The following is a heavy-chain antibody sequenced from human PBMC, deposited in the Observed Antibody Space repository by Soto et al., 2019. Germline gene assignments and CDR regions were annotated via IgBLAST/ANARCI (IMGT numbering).Heavy chain of an antibody. CDR3: ARDRTDSGYYTNWLDP. D-gene: IGHD3-22*01. V-gene: IGHV1-69*06. Sequence: SVKVSCKASGGTFGSDAITCVRQAPGQGLEWVGRIIPIFGTTNYAQNLQGRVTISADKSTLTSYMELHSLTSDDTALYYCARDRTDSGYYTNWLDPWGQGTQVTVSS. J-gene: IGHJ5*02. CDR1: GGTFGSDA. CDR2: IIPIFGTT.